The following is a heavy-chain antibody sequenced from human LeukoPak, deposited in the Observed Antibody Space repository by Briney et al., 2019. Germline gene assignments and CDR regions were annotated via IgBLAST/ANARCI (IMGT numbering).Heavy chain of an antibody. J-gene: IGHJ4*02. CDR3: ARGMVVAARDY. Sequence: GGSLRLSCAASGFTFSSYHMNWVRQAPGKGLEWVSYVSSSGSTIYYADSVKGRFTISRDNAKNSLYLQMNSLRDDDTAVYYCARGMVVAARDYWGQGTLVTVSS. V-gene: IGHV3-48*02. D-gene: IGHD2-15*01. CDR1: GFTFSSYH. CDR2: VSSSGSTI.